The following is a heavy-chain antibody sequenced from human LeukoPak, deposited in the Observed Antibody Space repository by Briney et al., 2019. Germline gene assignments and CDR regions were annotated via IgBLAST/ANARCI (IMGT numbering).Heavy chain of an antibody. V-gene: IGHV3-7*01. CDR1: VFTFCRYG. CDR2: IKQDGSEK. CDR3: ARDSDIVVVPPDY. J-gene: IGHJ4*02. Sequence: PEGSLRLSCGASVFTFCRYGMSCVRQAPGKGLEGGANIKQDGSEKYYVDSVKGRFTISRDNAKNSLYLQMNSLRAEDTAVYYCARDSDIVVVPPDYWGQGTLVTVSS. D-gene: IGHD2-2*01.